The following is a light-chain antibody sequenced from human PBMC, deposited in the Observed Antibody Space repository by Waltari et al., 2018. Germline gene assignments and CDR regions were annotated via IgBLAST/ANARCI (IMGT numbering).Light chain of an antibody. CDR3: QQYQDYPVT. CDR2: AAS. V-gene: IGKV1-9*01. J-gene: IGKJ5*01. Sequence: DIQLTQSPSFLSASVGDRVTITCRASPGISSYLAWYQQRPGTAPKLLISAASTLQSAVPSRFSGSGSGTEFTLTISSLQPEDFAIYYCQQYQDYPVTFGQGTRLEIK. CDR1: PGISSY.